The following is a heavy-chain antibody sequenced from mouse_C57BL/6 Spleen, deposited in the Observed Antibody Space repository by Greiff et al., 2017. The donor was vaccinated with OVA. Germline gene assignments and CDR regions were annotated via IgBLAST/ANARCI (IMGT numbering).Heavy chain of an antibody. V-gene: IGHV1-15*01. D-gene: IGHD1-1*01. CDR1: GYTFTDYE. Sequence: QVQLKESGAELVRPGASVTLSCKASGYTFTDYEMHWVKQTPVHGLEWIGAIDPETGGTAYNQKFKGKAILTADKSSSTAYMELRSLTSEDSAVYYYTRREATYGSSWYFDVWGTGTTVTVSS. J-gene: IGHJ1*03. CDR3: TRREATYGSSWYFDV. CDR2: IDPETGGT.